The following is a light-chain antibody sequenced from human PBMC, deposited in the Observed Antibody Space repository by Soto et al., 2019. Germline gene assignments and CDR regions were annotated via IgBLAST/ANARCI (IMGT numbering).Light chain of an antibody. CDR3: QQYYNWPPWT. J-gene: IGKJ1*01. V-gene: IGKV3-15*01. CDR2: ATS. CDR1: QSVSSN. Sequence: EIVMTQSPATLSVSPGERASLSCRASQSVSSNLAWYQQKPGQTPRLLIYATSTRATGIPARFSGSGSGTESTLTISSLQSEDFAVYYCQQYYNWPPWTFGLGTKVDI.